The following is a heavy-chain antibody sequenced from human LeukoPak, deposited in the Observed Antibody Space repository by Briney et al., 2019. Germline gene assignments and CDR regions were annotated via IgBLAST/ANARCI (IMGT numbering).Heavy chain of an antibody. J-gene: IGHJ4*01. CDR2: IGIIIGNT. CDR3: ARDHRYAFDN. CDR1: GFTFDDYA. V-gene: IGHV3-11*06. Sequence: PGGSLRLSCAASGFTFDDYAIHWVRQVPGKGLEWISYIGIIIGNTKYANSVKGRFTISRDKARNSLYLQMNSVRVEDTAVYYCARDHRYAFDNWGHGALVTVSS. D-gene: IGHD5-12*01.